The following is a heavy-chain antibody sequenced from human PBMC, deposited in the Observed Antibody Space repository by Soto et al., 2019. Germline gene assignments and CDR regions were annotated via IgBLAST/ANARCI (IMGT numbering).Heavy chain of an antibody. CDR1: GFTFSNAW. D-gene: IGHD3-10*01. V-gene: IGHV3-15*07. J-gene: IGHJ6*02. CDR3: TTAAGGSANYHYYDGMDV. CDR2: IKSKTDGGTT. Sequence: EVQLVESGGGLVKPGGSLRLSCAASGFTFSNAWMNWVRQAPGKGLEWVGRIKSKTDGGTTDYAAPVKGRFTISRDDSKNTLYLQMNSLKTEDTAVYYCTTAAGGSANYHYYDGMDVWGQGTTVTVSS.